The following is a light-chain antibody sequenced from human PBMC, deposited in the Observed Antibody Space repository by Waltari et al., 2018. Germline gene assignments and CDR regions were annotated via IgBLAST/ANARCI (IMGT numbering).Light chain of an antibody. CDR3: QVWDANTDPGV. J-gene: IGLJ1*01. CDR1: NIESKS. V-gene: IGLV3-21*01. CDR2: YDS. Sequence: SYVLTQPPSVSVAPGETARITCGGNNIESKSVHWYRQRPGQAPVLGISYDSDRPSGIPERFSGSSSGNTATLTISRVEAGDEADYYCQVWDANTDPGVFGTGTEVTVL.